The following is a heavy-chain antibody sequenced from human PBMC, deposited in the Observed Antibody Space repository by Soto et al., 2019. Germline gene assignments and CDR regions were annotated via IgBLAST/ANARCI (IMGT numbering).Heavy chain of an antibody. CDR1: GYRFSTYG. CDR2: TNTYNDER. CDR3: ARECYAASRHGRCGS. J-gene: IGHJ5*02. D-gene: IGHD6-6*01. V-gene: IGHV1-18*04. Sequence: ASVKVSCKASGYRFSTYGLNWLRQAPGQGLEWLGWTNTYNDERNYAQKFRGRVTFTTDTSTNTAFMELRSLISDDTAVYFCARECYAASRHGRCGSWGQGTQVTVSS.